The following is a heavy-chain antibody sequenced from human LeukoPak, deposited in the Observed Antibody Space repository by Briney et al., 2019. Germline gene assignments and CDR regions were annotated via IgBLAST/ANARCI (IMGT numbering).Heavy chain of an antibody. CDR2: INPNRGGT. Sequence: ASVKVSCKTSGYSFTDYYMHWVRQAPGQGLEWMGWINPNRGGTSSAQKFQGRVTMTRDTSITTVYMEVRWLTSDDTAIYYCARADRLHGGPYLIGPWGQGTLVTVSS. J-gene: IGHJ5*02. CDR1: GYSFTDYY. CDR3: ARADRLHGGPYLIGP. V-gene: IGHV1-2*02. D-gene: IGHD2-21*01.